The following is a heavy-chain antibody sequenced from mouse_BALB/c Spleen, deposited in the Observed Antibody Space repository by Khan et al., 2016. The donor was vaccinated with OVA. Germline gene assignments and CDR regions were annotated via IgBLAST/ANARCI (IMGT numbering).Heavy chain of an antibody. CDR2: INTYTGEP. J-gene: IGHJ4*01. D-gene: IGHD2-10*01. CDR3: ARPAYFSCYLDH. V-gene: IGHV9-3-1*01. Sequence: QIQLVQSGPELKKPGETVKISCKASGYTFTSYGMNWVKQSPGKALKWMGWINTYTGEPTYADDFKGRFAFSLETSASTAYLQINNPKNDDTVTYFCARPAYFSCYLDHWGQGTSVTVSS. CDR1: GYTFTSYG.